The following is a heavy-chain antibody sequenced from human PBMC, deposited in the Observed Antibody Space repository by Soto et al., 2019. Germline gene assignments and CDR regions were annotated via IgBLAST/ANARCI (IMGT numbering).Heavy chain of an antibody. Sequence: QVQLQESGPGLVKPSETLSLTCTVSGGSISSYYWSWIRQPPGKGLEWIGYIYYSGSTNYNPSLKSRVTISVDTSKNQFSPKLSSVTAADTAVYYCAREGYSSRWYVWGAFDIWGQGTMVTVSS. J-gene: IGHJ3*02. CDR3: AREGYSSRWYVWGAFDI. CDR1: GGSISSYY. V-gene: IGHV4-59*01. CDR2: IYYSGST. D-gene: IGHD6-13*01.